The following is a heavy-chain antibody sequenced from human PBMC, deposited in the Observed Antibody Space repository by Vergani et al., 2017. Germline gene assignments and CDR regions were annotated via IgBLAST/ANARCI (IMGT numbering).Heavy chain of an antibody. D-gene: IGHD2-15*01. CDR1: GGTFSSYT. CDR3: ARGYFSGGSCSYYFDY. V-gene: IGHV1-69*02. CDR2: IITILGIA. Sequence: QVQLVQSGAEVKKPGSSVKVSCKASGGTFSSYTISWVRQAPGQGLEWMGRIITILGIAYYAQKFQGRVTITADKSTSTAYMELSSLRSEDTAVYYCARGYFSGGSCSYYFDYWGQGTLVTVSS. J-gene: IGHJ4*02.